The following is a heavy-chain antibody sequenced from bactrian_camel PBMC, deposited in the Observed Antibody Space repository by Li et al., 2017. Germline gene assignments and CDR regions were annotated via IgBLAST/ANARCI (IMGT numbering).Heavy chain of an antibody. CDR1: GYNMWRYC. J-gene: IGHJ6*01. D-gene: IGHD8*01. CDR2: IDRDPLT. V-gene: IGHV3S55*01. CDR3: AASLGAGACHTNPLREADFNN. Sequence: HVQLVESGGGSVQAGGSLRLSCTVSGYNMWRYCIGWFRQAPGKEREGVAAIDRDPLTNYADSVKGRFTIASDSAQNTLYLQMNNLKPEDTAVYYCAASLGAGACHTNPLREADFNNWGQGTQVTVS.